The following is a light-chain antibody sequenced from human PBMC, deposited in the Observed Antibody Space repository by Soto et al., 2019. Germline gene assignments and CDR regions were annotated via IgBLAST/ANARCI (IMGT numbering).Light chain of an antibody. CDR3: CSYAGISTFYV. CDR2: GVN. J-gene: IGLJ1*01. Sequence: QSALTQPASVSGSPGQSITISCTGTSSDVGSYNLVSWYQQHPGKAPKLMIYGVNKRPSGVSKRFSGSKSGNTASLTISCLQSEDEADYYCCSYAGISTFYVFGTGTKVTVL. CDR1: SSDVGSYNL. V-gene: IGLV2-23*02.